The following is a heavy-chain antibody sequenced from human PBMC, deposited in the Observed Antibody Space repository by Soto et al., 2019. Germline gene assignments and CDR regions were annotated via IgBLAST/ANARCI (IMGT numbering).Heavy chain of an antibody. CDR2: ISGYNGNT. D-gene: IGHD6-13*01. V-gene: IGHV1-18*01. CDR3: ARDLAAAAY. CDR1: GYSFASYG. J-gene: IGHJ4*02. Sequence: ASVKVSCKTSGYSFASYGISWVRQAPGQGLEWMGWISGYNGNTNYAEKFQGRVTMTTDTSTSTVYMELSSLRSDDTAMYYCARDLAAAAYWGQGTLVTVSS.